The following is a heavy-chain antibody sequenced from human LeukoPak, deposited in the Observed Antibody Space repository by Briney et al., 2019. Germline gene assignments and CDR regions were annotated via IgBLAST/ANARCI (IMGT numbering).Heavy chain of an antibody. V-gene: IGHV3-30*02. CDR1: GFTFSSYG. J-gene: IGHJ4*02. CDR2: IRYDGSNK. Sequence: GGSLRLSCAASGFTFSSYGMHWVRQAPGKGLEWVAFIRYDGSNKYYADSVKGRFTISRDNSKNTLYLQMNSLRAEDTAVYYCAKDILRIAARRGGDFDYWGQGTLVTVSS. D-gene: IGHD6-6*01. CDR3: AKDILRIAARRGGDFDY.